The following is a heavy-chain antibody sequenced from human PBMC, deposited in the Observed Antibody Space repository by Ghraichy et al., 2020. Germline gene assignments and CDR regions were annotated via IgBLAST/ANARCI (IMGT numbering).Heavy chain of an antibody. D-gene: IGHD2-2*01. CDR2: ISSSGSAI. Sequence: GGSLRLSCAASGFTFSDYYMSWIRQAPGKGLEWVSYISSSGSAIYYSDSVKGRFTLSRDNAKNSLYLQMNSLRAEDTAVYYCAREGCSGTSGHSYYYYGMDVWGQGTTVTVSS. J-gene: IGHJ6*02. CDR3: AREGCSGTSGHSYYYYGMDV. V-gene: IGHV3-11*01. CDR1: GFTFSDYY.